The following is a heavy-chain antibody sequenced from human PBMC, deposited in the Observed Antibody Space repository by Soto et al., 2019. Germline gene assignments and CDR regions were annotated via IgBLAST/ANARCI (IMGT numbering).Heavy chain of an antibody. V-gene: IGHV1-69*02. Sequence: QVQLVQSGAEVKKPGSSVKVSCKASGGTFSSYTISWVRQAPGQGLEWIGRIIPILGIANYAQKFQGRVTITADKSTSTAYMELSSLRSEDTAVYYCARLLYCSSTSCQGAGDYWGQGTLVTVSS. CDR2: IIPILGIA. J-gene: IGHJ4*02. D-gene: IGHD2-2*01. CDR1: GGTFSSYT. CDR3: ARLLYCSSTSCQGAGDY.